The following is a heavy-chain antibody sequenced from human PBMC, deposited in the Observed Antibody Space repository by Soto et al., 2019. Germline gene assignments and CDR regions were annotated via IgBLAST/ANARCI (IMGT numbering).Heavy chain of an antibody. D-gene: IGHD5-12*01. CDR3: ARVDSGYDPFWFDP. V-gene: IGHV1-8*01. Sequence: VKVSCKASGYTFTSYDINWERQATGQGLEWMGWMNPNSGNTGYAQKFQGRVTMTRNTSISTAYMELSSLRSEDTAVYYCARVDSGYDPFWFDPWGQGTLVTVSS. CDR2: MNPNSGNT. J-gene: IGHJ5*02. CDR1: GYTFTSYD.